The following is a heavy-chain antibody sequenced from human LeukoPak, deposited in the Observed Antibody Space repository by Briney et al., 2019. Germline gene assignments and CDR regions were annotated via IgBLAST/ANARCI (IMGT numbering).Heavy chain of an antibody. D-gene: IGHD3-10*01. Sequence: GGSLRLSCAASGFTFSSYGMHWVRQAPGKGLEWVAVIWYDGSNKYYADSVKGRFTISRDNSKNMLYLQMNSLRAEDTAVYYCARDRRFGELSLDFWGQGTLVTVSS. CDR3: ARDRRFGELSLDF. CDR2: IWYDGSNK. CDR1: GFTFSSYG. J-gene: IGHJ4*02. V-gene: IGHV3-33*01.